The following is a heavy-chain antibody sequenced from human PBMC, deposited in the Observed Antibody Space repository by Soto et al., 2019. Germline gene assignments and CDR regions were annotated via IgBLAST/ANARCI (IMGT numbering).Heavy chain of an antibody. Sequence: PGESLKISCKVSGYSFNSYWIAWVRQRPGKGLEWMGIIYPSNSDTKYSPSFQGQVTISADESISTAYLQWSSLKASDTALYFCARAPDFGGNSKTFDIWGQGTMVTVSS. CDR2: IYPSNSDT. V-gene: IGHV5-51*01. CDR1: GYSFNSYW. D-gene: IGHD2-21*02. CDR3: ARAPDFGGNSKTFDI. J-gene: IGHJ3*02.